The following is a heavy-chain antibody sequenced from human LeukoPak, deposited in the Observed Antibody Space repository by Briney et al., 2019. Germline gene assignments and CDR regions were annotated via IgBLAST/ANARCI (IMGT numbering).Heavy chain of an antibody. V-gene: IGHV4-59*05. J-gene: IGHJ6*03. CDR2: IYYSGST. CDR1: GGSISSYY. Sequence: PSETLSLTCTVFGGSISSYYWSWIRQPPGKGLEWIGSIYYSGSTYYNPSLKSRVTISVDTSKNQFSLKLSSVTAADTAVYYCARHRGSYHYMDVWGKGTTVTVSS. CDR3: ARHRGSYHYMDV. D-gene: IGHD1-26*01.